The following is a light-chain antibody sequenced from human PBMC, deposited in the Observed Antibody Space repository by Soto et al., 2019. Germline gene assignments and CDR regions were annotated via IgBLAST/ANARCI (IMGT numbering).Light chain of an antibody. J-gene: IGKJ4*01. CDR1: QSVTKY. CDR3: QQRYNWLT. V-gene: IGKV3-11*01. Sequence: VLTQSTATLSLSPGERATLSCRASQSVTKYLAWYKQKPGQAPRLLIYDTSNRATGIPARFSGSGSGTDFTLTISSLESEDSGIYYCQQRYNWLTFGGGTKVDIK. CDR2: DTS.